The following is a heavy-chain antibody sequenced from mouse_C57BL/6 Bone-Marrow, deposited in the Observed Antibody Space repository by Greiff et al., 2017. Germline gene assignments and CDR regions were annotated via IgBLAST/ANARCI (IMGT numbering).Heavy chain of an antibody. CDR3: ARNYYGSSYCYAMDY. Sequence: VQLQQPGAELVRPGSSVKLSCKASGYTFTSYWMDWVKQRPGQGLEWIGNIYPSDSETHYNQKFKDKATLTVDKSSSTAYMQLSSLTSEDSAVYYCARNYYGSSYCYAMDYWSQGTSVTVSS. J-gene: IGHJ4*01. CDR2: IYPSDSET. CDR1: GYTFTSYW. D-gene: IGHD1-1*01. V-gene: IGHV1-61*01.